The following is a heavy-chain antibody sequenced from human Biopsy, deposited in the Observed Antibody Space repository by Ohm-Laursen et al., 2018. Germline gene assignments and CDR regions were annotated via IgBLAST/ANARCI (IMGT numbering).Heavy chain of an antibody. V-gene: IGHV1-18*01. J-gene: IGHJ5*01. CDR2: ISGLNGIK. CDR3: TRDLQTRAETFDS. Sequence: ASVKVSCNTSGYTYSDYGVSWVRQAPGQGLEWMGWISGLNGIKTSASKFQGRPTMTTDRSASTAYMELRGLRSDDTAVYYCTRDLQTRAETFDSWGQGTLVIVSS. D-gene: IGHD4-11*01. CDR1: GYTYSDYG.